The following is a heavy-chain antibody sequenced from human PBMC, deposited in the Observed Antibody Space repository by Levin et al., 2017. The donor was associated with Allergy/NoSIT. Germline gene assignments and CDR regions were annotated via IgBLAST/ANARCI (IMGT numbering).Heavy chain of an antibody. V-gene: IGHV3-48*04. CDR1: KFTFSSYS. CDR3: ARRTARYYMDV. J-gene: IGHJ6*03. CDR2: ISSGGGGSTK. Sequence: GESLKISCEASKFTFSSYSMNWVRQAPGMGPEWVSYISSGGGGSTKYYADSVKGRFTISRDNAKSSLYLQMNSLRVEDTAVYYCARRTARYYMDVWGKGTTVTVSS.